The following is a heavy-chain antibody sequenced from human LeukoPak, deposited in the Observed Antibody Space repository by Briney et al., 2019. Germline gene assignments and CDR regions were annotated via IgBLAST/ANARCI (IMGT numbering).Heavy chain of an antibody. CDR1: GFTFSDYY. CDR3: AKSRYHGSGPYFDY. Sequence: PGGSLRLSRAASGFTFSDYYMSWIRQAPGKGLEWVSYMSSSGGNIYYADSVRGRFTISRDNAKNSPHLQMNSLRAEDTAVYYCAKSRYHGSGPYFDYWGQGTLVTVSS. V-gene: IGHV3-11*01. D-gene: IGHD3-10*01. J-gene: IGHJ4*02. CDR2: MSSSGGNI.